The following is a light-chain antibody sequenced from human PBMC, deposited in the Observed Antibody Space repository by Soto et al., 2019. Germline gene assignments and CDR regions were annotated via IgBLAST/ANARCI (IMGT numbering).Light chain of an antibody. CDR3: PEYASLLCT. CDR2: SAS. J-gene: IGKJ1*01. CDR1: QSVSVN. Sequence: VLKNARATLSLYKKERATLSRMASQSVSVNFAWYQQKPGQAPRPLIYSASDRAPGIPARFSGSGSGTDFTLTISILDPEDLVVYYCPEYASLLCTSAQGTMVDIK. V-gene: IGKV3-20*01.